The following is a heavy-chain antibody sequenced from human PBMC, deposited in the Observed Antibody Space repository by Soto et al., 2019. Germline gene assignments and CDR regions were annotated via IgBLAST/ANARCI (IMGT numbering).Heavy chain of an antibody. CDR1: GDSVSSKSAA. D-gene: IGHD3-22*01. V-gene: IGHV6-1*01. CDR2: TYYRSKWYN. J-gene: IGHJ5*02. Sequence: SQTLSLTCAISGDSVSSKSAAWNWIRQSPSRGLEWLGRTYYRSKWYNDYAVSVKSRITINPDTSKNQFSLQLNSVTPEDTAVYYCARGLNYYDSSGYYFWFDPWGQGTLVTAPQ. CDR3: ARGLNYYDSSGYYFWFDP.